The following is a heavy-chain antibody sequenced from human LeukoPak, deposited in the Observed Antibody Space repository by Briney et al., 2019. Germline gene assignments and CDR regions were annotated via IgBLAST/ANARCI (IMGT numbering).Heavy chain of an antibody. Sequence: PGGSLRLSCAASGFTFSSYAMSWVRQAPGKGLEWVSAISGSGGSTYYADSVKGRFTISRDNSKNTLYLQMNSLRAEDTAVYYCAKGRYCSGGSCIFDYWGQGTLVTVSS. CDR2: ISGSGGST. CDR1: GFTFSSYA. J-gene: IGHJ4*02. V-gene: IGHV3-23*01. CDR3: AKGRYCSGGSCIFDY. D-gene: IGHD2-15*01.